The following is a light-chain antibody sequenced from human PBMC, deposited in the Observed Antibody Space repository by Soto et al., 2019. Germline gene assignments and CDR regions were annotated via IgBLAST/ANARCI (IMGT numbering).Light chain of an antibody. CDR3: QNYNSYSEA. CDR1: QTISSW. J-gene: IGKJ1*01. CDR2: KAS. Sequence: DIQMTQSPSTLSASVRDRVTITCRASQTISSWLAWYQQKPGKAPKLLIYKASTLKSGVPSRFSGSGSGTEFTLTISSLQPDDFATYYCQNYNSYSEAFGQGTKGDIK. V-gene: IGKV1-5*03.